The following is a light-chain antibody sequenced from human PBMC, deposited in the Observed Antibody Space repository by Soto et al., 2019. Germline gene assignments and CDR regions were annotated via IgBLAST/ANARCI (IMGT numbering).Light chain of an antibody. CDR3: SSYTTTSTLGV. V-gene: IGLV2-14*01. CDR1: SSDVGGYNY. J-gene: IGLJ2*01. Sequence: QSALTQPASVSGSPGQSITLSCSGTSSDVGGYNYVSWYQQHPGKAPKLMIYEVSNRPSGVSNRFSGSKSGNTASLTISGLQADDEADYYCSSYTTTSTLGVFGGGTKLT. CDR2: EVS.